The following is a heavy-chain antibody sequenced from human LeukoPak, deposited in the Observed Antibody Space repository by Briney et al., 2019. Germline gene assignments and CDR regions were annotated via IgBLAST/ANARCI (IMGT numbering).Heavy chain of an antibody. D-gene: IGHD2-2*03. CDR2: IIPIFGTA. J-gene: IGHJ5*02. CDR1: GGTFSSYA. V-gene: IGHV1-69*13. Sequence: SVKVSCKASGGTFSSYAISWVRQAPGQGLEWMGGIIPIFGTANYAQKFQDRVTITADESTSTAYMELSSLRSEDTAVYYCARVVPSRGYCSSTSCYGWFDPWGQGTLVTVSS. CDR3: ARVVPSRGYCSSTSCYGWFDP.